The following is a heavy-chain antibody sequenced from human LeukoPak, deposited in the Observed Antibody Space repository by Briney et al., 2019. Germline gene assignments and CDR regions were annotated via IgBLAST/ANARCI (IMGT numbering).Heavy chain of an antibody. CDR2: IDPSNDVT. CDR1: GYTFSTYF. J-gene: IGHJ4*02. Sequence: ASVKVSCKASGYTFSTYFLHLVRQAPGQGLEWMGIIDPSNDVTTYAQKFQGRITMTRDTSTSTVYMELGSLTSEDTAVYYCLRVLAGEYFDYWGQGTLVTVSS. V-gene: IGHV1-46*01. D-gene: IGHD3-16*01. CDR3: LRVLAGEYFDY.